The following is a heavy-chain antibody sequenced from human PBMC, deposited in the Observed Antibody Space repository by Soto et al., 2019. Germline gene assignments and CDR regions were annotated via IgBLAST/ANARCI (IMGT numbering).Heavy chain of an antibody. D-gene: IGHD6-19*01. V-gene: IGHV4-4*07. CDR2: IYATGTT. Sequence: SETLSLTCTVSGASISGFYWSWIRKSAGKGLEWIGRIYATGTTDYNPSLKSRVMMSVDTSKKQFSLKLRSVTAADTAVYYCAREGSGSPGMIWGQGTMVTVSS. J-gene: IGHJ3*02. CDR3: AREGSGSPGMI. CDR1: GASISGFY.